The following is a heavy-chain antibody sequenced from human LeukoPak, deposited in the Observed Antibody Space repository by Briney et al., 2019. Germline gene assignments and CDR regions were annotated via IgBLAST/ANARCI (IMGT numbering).Heavy chain of an antibody. CDR1: GFTFSSHW. Sequence: GGSLRLSRAASGFTFSSHWMSCVRQAPGKGLEWVANINKDGSEKSYVDSVKGRFTISSDNPKNSLYLQMNSLRDEDTDVYYCSRAFSWGQGTLVTVSS. CDR3: SRAFS. CDR2: INKDGSEK. V-gene: IGHV3-7*01. D-gene: IGHD3-16*01. J-gene: IGHJ5*02.